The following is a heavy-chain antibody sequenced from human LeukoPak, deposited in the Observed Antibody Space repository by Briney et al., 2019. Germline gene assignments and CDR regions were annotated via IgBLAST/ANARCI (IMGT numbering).Heavy chain of an antibody. CDR1: GGTFSSYA. J-gene: IGHJ3*02. D-gene: IGHD5-24*01. CDR2: IIPIFGTA. V-gene: IGHV1-69*13. CDR3: ATRTGGYNPGGAFDI. Sequence: ASVKVSCKASGGTFSSYAISWVRQAPGQGLEWMGGIIPIFGTANYAQKFQGRVTITADESTSTAYMELSSLRSEDTAMYYCATRTGGYNPGGAFDIWGQGTMVTVSS.